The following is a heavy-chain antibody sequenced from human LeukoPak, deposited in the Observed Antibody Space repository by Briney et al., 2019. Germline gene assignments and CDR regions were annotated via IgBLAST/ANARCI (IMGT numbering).Heavy chain of an antibody. D-gene: IGHD5-18*01. CDR3: AKQDTSVDYFDY. CDR2: ISGSDGYT. CDR1: GFTFSSYA. J-gene: IGHJ4*02. V-gene: IGHV3-23*01. Sequence: PGGSLRLSCVASGFTFSSYALSWVRQAPGKGLDCVSVISGSDGYTYYADSVKGRFTISRDNSKNTLYLQMNSLRAEDTAIYYCAKQDTSVDYFDYWGRGTLVSVSS.